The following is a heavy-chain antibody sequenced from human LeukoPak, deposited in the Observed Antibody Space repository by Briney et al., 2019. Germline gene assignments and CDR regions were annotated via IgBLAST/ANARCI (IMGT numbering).Heavy chain of an antibody. CDR2: INDSGST. V-gene: IGHV4-34*01. J-gene: IGHJ3*02. D-gene: IGHD2-8*01. Sequence: SETLSLTCAVYGGSFSGYYWSWIRQPPGKGLEWIGEINDSGSTNYNPSLKSRVTISVDTSKNQFSLRLRAVTAADTAVYYCSRYCTNGVCYPDAFDIWGQGTMVTVSS. CDR1: GGSFSGYY. CDR3: SRYCTNGVCYPDAFDI.